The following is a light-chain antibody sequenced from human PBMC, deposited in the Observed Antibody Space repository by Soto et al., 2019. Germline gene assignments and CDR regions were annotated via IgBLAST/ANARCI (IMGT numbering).Light chain of an antibody. V-gene: IGLV3-9*01. J-gene: IGLJ2*01. CDR1: NIGSKN. CDR3: QVWDSSVV. Sequence: SYELTQPLSVSVALGQTARITRGGNNIGSKNVHWYQQKPGQAPVLVIYRDSNRPSGIPERFSGSNSGNTATLTISRAQAGDEADYYCQVWDSSVVFGGGTKVTVL. CDR2: RDS.